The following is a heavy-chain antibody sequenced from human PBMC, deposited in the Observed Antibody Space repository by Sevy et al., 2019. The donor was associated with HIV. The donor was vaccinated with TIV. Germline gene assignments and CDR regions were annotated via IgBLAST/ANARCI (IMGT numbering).Heavy chain of an antibody. V-gene: IGHV4-4*07. CDR2: IYTSGSP. J-gene: IGHJ5*02. Sequence: SETLSLTCTVSGGSISSYYWSWIRQPAGKGLEWIGRIYTSGSPNYNPSLKSRVTMSVDTSKNRFSLKLSSVTAADTAGYYCARDAAGWALSQSLRPEENNWFDPWGQGTLVTVSS. CDR1: GGSISSYY. CDR3: ARDAAGWALSQSLRPEENNWFDP. D-gene: IGHD6-13*01.